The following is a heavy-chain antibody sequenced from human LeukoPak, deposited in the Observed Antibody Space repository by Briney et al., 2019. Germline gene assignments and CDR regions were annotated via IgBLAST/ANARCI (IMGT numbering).Heavy chain of an antibody. CDR1: GFTFSGSA. V-gene: IGHV3-73*01. Sequence: GGSLRLSCAASGFTFSGSAMHWVRQASGKGLEWVGRIRSKANSYATAYAASVKGRFTISRDDSKNKAYLQMNSLRAEDTAVYYCAKEGDDSSGYQSFWWVPFQPPSNTQPYAGDRHFDYWGQGTLVTVSS. CDR3: AKEGDDSSGYQSFWWVPFQPPSNTQPYAGDRHFDY. D-gene: IGHD3-22*01. J-gene: IGHJ4*02. CDR2: IRSKANSYAT.